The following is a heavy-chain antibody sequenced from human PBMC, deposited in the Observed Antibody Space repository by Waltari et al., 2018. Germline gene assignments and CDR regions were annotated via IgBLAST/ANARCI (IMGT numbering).Heavy chain of an antibody. V-gene: IGHV1-2*06. CDR1: GYTFTGYY. Sequence: QVQLVQSGAEVKKPGASVKVSCKASGYTFTGYYMHWVRQAPGQGLEWMGRINPNSGGTNYDKKFQGRVTMTRDTSISTAYMELSRLRSDDTAVYYCARSIAARRRPPNPHHYYYYYMDVWGKGTTVTVSS. CDR3: ARSIAARRRPPNPHHYYYYYMDV. D-gene: IGHD6-6*01. CDR2: INPNSGGT. J-gene: IGHJ6*03.